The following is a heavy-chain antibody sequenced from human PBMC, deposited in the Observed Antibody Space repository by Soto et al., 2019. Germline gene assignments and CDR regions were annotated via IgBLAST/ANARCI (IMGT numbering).Heavy chain of an antibody. CDR1: GFTLSSYW. CDR2: ISSDGSST. Sequence: EVQLVESGGGVVQPGGSLRLSCAASGFTLSSYWMHWARQAPGKGLVWVSRISSDGSSTNYADSVKGRFTISRDNAKNTLHLQKDSLRVEDTTVYYCPRVPHCSSSSCYSYFDNWGQGTLVTVSS. D-gene: IGHD2-2*02. J-gene: IGHJ4*02. V-gene: IGHV3-74*01. CDR3: PRVPHCSSSSCYSYFDN.